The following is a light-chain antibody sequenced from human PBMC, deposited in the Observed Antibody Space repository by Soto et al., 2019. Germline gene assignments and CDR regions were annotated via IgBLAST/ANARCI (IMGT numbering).Light chain of an antibody. CDR3: QNYGSSPQT. V-gene: IGKV3-20*01. CDR2: SAS. CDR1: QSVASNC. Sequence: EIVLTQSPGTLSLSPGERATLSCRVSQSVASNCLAWYQQKPGQAPRLLIYSASTRASGNPERFSGSWSGAEFTLTISRLVHEDFAVYYFQNYGSSPQTFSQGTTVEI. J-gene: IGKJ1*01.